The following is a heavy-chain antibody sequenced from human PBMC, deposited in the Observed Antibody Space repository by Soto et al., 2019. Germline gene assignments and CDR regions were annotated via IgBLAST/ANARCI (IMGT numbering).Heavy chain of an antibody. J-gene: IGHJ4*02. V-gene: IGHV5-51*01. CDR3: ARHLGPPYCGGDGYPILGSVYYFDY. CDR2: IYPGDSDT. D-gene: IGHD2-21*02. CDR1: GYSFTSYW. Sequence: PGESLKISCKGSGYSFTSYWIGWVRQMPGKGLEWMGIIYPGDSDTRYSPSFQGQVTISADKSISTAYLQWSSLKASDTAMYYCARHLGPPYCGGDGYPILGSVYYFDYWGQGTLVTVSS.